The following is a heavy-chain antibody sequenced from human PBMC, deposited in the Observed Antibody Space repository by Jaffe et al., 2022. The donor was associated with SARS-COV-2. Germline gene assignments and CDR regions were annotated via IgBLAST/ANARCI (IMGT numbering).Heavy chain of an antibody. CDR2: VYYSGNT. D-gene: IGHD2-8*01. CDR3: ARSTYGGPFDV. Sequence: QVQLQESGPGLVKASETLSLTCTVSGGSISSYYWSWIRQPPGKGLEWIGYVYYSGNTNYNPSLQSRVTISADTSKNQFSLKLSSVTAADTAVYYCARSTYGGPFDVWGQGTMVTVSS. CDR1: GGSISSYY. J-gene: IGHJ3*01. V-gene: IGHV4-59*01.